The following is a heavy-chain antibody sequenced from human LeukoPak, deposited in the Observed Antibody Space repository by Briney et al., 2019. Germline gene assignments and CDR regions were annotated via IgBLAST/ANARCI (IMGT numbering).Heavy chain of an antibody. Sequence: SQTLSLTCAISGDKVSSNSAAWNWTRQSPSRGLVWLGRTYYRSKRHNDYAISVKARITIYLDTSKNQFSVQLISVTPEDTAVYYCARTTVVATAINYYDVFDFWGQGTMVTVSS. V-gene: IGHV6-1*01. CDR2: TYYRSKRHN. D-gene: IGHD2-21*02. CDR3: ARTTVVATAINYYDVFDF. CDR1: GDKVSSNSAA. J-gene: IGHJ3*01.